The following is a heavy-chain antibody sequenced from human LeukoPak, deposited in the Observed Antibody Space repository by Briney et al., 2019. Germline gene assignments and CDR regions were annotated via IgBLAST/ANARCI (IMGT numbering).Heavy chain of an antibody. V-gene: IGHV1-46*01. J-gene: IGHJ5*02. D-gene: IGHD5-18*01. CDR2: INPSGGST. CDR1: GYTFTIYH. Sequence: ASVKVSCTASGYTFTIYHMHWVRQAPGQGLEWMGIINPSGGSTSYAQKFQGRVTMTRDTSTSTVYMELSSLRSEDTAVYYCARVGYSYGYGPGSWFDPWGQGTLVTVSS. CDR3: ARVGYSYGYGPGSWFDP.